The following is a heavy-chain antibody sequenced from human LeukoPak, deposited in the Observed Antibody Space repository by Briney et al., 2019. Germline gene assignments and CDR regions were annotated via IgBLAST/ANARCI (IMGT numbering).Heavy chain of an antibody. J-gene: IGHJ4*02. V-gene: IGHV4-61*02. D-gene: IGHD3-3*01. CDR1: GGSISSGSYY. CDR2: IYTSGST. CDR3: ARGNFWSGYPYCFDY. Sequence: SQTLSLTCTVSGGSISSGSYYWSWIRQPAGKGLEWIGRIYTSGSTNYNPSLKSRVTISADTSKNQFSLKLSSVTAADTAVYYCARGNFWSGYPYCFDYWGQGTLVTVSS.